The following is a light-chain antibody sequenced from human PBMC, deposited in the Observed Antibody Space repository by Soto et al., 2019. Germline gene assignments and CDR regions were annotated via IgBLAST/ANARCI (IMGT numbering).Light chain of an antibody. V-gene: IGKV3-11*01. Sequence: EIVLTQSPGTLSLSPGERATLSCRASQSISTYIAWYQQKSGQAPRLLIYDATDRPAGIPPRFSGSGSGTDFTLTITSVEPEDFAVYFCQQRHSWPPSFGPGTKVEI. J-gene: IGKJ3*01. CDR1: QSISTY. CDR2: DAT. CDR3: QQRHSWPPS.